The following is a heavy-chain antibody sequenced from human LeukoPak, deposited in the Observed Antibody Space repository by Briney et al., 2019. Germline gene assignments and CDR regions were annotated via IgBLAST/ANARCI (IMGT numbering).Heavy chain of an antibody. CDR1: GFTFSSYA. Sequence: TGGSLRLSRAASGFTFSSYAMSWVRQAPGKGLEWVSAISGSGGSTYYADSVKGRFTISRDNSKNTLYLQMNSLRAEDTAVYYCAKDVTESYYYDSSGYLWGQGTLVTVSS. CDR3: AKDVTESYYYDSSGYL. CDR2: ISGSGGST. D-gene: IGHD3-22*01. J-gene: IGHJ4*02. V-gene: IGHV3-23*01.